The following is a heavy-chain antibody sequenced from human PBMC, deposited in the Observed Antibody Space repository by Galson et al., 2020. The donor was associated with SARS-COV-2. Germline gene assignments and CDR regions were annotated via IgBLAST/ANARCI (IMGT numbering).Heavy chain of an antibody. V-gene: IGHV4-59*01. D-gene: IGHD6-13*01. CDR3: ARGGPGYSSTWNWFDP. Sequence: SETLSLTCSVSGGSISSFYWSWIRQPPGKGLEWIGYINYSGSTNYNPSLKSRVTISVDTSKNQFSLKLSSVTAADTAVYYCARGGPGYSSTWNWFDPWGQGTLVTVSS. CDR2: INYSGST. J-gene: IGHJ5*02. CDR1: GGSISSFY.